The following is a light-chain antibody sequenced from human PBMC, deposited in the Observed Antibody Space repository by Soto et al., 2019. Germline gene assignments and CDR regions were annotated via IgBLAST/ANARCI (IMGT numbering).Light chain of an antibody. J-gene: IGKJ2*01. CDR2: KAS. Sequence: IQMTQSPSTLSASVGDRDTITCRASESINVWLAWYQQRPGKAPKLLIYKASTLQSGVPSRFSGSRSGTEFTLSVSSLQPDDFATYYCQQYHDLYTFGQGTKLEIK. CDR3: QQYHDLYT. CDR1: ESINVW. V-gene: IGKV1-5*03.